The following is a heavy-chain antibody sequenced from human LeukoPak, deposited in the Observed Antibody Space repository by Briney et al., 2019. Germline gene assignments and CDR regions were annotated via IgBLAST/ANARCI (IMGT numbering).Heavy chain of an antibody. CDR3: ARDRGYFDN. V-gene: IGHV3-21*01. Sequence: GGSLRLSCAASGFTFSIYSMNWVRQAPGKGLEWLSSITSSSNYTYYADSVKGRFTISRDNVQNSLYLQMNSLGAEDTAMYYCARDRGYFDNWGQGTLVTVSS. CDR2: ITSSSNYT. J-gene: IGHJ4*02. CDR1: GFTFSIYS.